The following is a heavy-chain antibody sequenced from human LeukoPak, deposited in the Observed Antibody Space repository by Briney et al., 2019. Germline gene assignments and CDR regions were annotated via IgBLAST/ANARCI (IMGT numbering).Heavy chain of an antibody. CDR1: GGSISSYY. V-gene: IGHV4-59*01. CDR3: AGDNYDILTGSGGYINY. CDR2: ISYNGIT. D-gene: IGHD3-9*01. J-gene: IGHJ4*02. Sequence: SETLSLTCTVSGGSISSYYWTWIRQPPGKGLEWIGYISYNGITNYNPSLKSRVTISVDTSRNQFSLKLSSVTAADTAVYYCAGDNYDILTGSGGYINYWGQGTLVTVSS.